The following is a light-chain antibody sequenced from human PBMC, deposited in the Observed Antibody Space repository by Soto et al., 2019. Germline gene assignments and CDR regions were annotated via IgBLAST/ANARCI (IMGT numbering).Light chain of an antibody. CDR3: QQYTNYPWT. Sequence: DIQMTQSPPTLSASVGDRVTITCRASQSISSWLAWYQQRPGKAPNLLIYDVSSLESGVPSRFSGSGSGTEFTLTISGLQPDDFATYYCQQYTNYPWTFGQGTKV. J-gene: IGKJ1*01. V-gene: IGKV1-5*01. CDR2: DVS. CDR1: QSISSW.